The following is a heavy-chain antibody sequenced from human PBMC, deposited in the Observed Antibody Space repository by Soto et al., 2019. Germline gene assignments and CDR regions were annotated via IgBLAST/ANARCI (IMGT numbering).Heavy chain of an antibody. J-gene: IGHJ5*02. Sequence: EMQLSESGGGLVQPGWSLRLSCAASGFTFGSYAMSWFRQAPGKGLEWVSAIIGGGSGTYYADSVKGRFTISRVNSKKTLFLQMNSLRVEDTAIYYCAKDPKSTVRFNWFDPWGQGTLVTVSS. V-gene: IGHV3-23*01. CDR2: IIGGGSGT. CDR1: GFTFGSYA. CDR3: AKDPKSTVRFNWFDP. D-gene: IGHD2-8*02.